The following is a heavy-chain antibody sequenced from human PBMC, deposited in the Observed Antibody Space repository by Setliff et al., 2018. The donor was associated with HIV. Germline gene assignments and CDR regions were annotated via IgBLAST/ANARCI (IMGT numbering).Heavy chain of an antibody. J-gene: IGHJ6*03. Sequence: SVKVSCKAPGFTFTNSAMQWVRQARGQRLEWIGWIVVGSYNTNYAQKFQERVTITRDLSTSTAYMELSSLRSEDTAVYYCAAASNRRVRGVNLHYYYYMDVWGKGTTVTVSS. CDR2: IVVGSYNT. D-gene: IGHD3-10*01. V-gene: IGHV1-58*02. CDR1: GFTFTNSA. CDR3: AAASNRRVRGVNLHYYYYMDV.